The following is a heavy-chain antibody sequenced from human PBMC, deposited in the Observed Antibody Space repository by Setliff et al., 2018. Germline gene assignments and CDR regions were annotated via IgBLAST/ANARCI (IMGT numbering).Heavy chain of an antibody. CDR2: IMDGRDT. J-gene: IGHJ2*01. V-gene: IGHV4-34*12. Sequence: PSETLSLTCAIYGESSSGYYWSWIRQSPGKTLEWIGEIMDGRDTVYNPSLNSRATISIDTSKSQFSLKLSSMTAADTALYYCARNPDFLQYSFDLWGRGTLVTVSS. CDR1: GESSSGYY. D-gene: IGHD5-12*01. CDR3: ARNPDFLQYSFDL.